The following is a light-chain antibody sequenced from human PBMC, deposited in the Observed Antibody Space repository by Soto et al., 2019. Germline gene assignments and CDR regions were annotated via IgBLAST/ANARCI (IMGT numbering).Light chain of an antibody. V-gene: IGKV1-39*01. CDR3: QQTYSTPKT. CDR2: AAS. Sequence: DMQMTQSPSSLSASVGDRVTITCRASRSISSYLNWYRQKPGKAPKLLIYAASSLQSGVPSRFSGSGSGTDFTLTISSLQPEDFATYYCQQTYSTPKTFGQGTKVEIK. CDR1: RSISSY. J-gene: IGKJ1*01.